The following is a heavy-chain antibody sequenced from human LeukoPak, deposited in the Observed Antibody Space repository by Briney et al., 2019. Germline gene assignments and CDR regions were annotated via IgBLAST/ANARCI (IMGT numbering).Heavy chain of an antibody. D-gene: IGHD3-9*01. V-gene: IGHV4-39*01. CDR1: GGSISSSSYY. Sequence: TSETLSLTCTVSGGSISSSSYYWGWIRQPPGKGLEWSGSIYYSGSTYYNPSLKSRVTISVDTSKNQFSLKLSSVTAADTAVYYCASRITIFERGPAAPFDPWGQGTLLTVSS. CDR3: ASRITIFERGPAAPFDP. CDR2: IYYSGST. J-gene: IGHJ5*02.